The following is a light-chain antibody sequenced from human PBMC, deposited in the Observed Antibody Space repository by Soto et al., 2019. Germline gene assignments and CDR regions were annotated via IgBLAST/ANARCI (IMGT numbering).Light chain of an antibody. CDR3: QQYNDWPH. CDR2: DAS. V-gene: IGKV3-11*01. Sequence: EIVLTQSPGTLSLSPGERATLSCRASQSISNFLAWYQQKPGQAPRLLIYDASKRATDIPDRFIGSGSGTDFTLTISSLEPEDFAVYYCQQYNDWPHFGQGTRLEIK. J-gene: IGKJ5*01. CDR1: QSISNF.